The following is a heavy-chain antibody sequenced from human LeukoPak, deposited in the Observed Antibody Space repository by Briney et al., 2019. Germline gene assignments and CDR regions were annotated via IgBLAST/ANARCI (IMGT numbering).Heavy chain of an antibody. CDR3: GRGSSVAGRGGDY. CDR2: IYSGGGT. CDR1: GFTVSSNY. V-gene: IGHV3-53*01. J-gene: IGHJ4*02. Sequence: PGGSLRLSCAASGFTVSSNYMTWVRQAPGKGLEWVSVIYSGGGTFYADSVKGRFTISRDNSKNTMYLQMNSLRAEDTAVYYCGRGSSVAGRGGDYWGQGTLVTVSS. D-gene: IGHD6-6*01.